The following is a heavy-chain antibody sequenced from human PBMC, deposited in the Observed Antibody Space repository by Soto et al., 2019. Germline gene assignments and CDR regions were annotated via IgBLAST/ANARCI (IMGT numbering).Heavy chain of an antibody. Sequence: EVQLLESGGGLVQPGGSLRLSCVGSGFTFSNYWMHWVRQVPGKGPVWVSRANSAGSQSSYADFVKGRFTVSRDNAKNTLYLEMNSLSADDTAVYYCATGGYSYGWGYWGQGTLVTVSS. CDR3: ATGGYSYGWGY. CDR1: GFTFSNYW. CDR2: ANSAGSQS. J-gene: IGHJ4*02. V-gene: IGHV3-74*01. D-gene: IGHD5-18*01.